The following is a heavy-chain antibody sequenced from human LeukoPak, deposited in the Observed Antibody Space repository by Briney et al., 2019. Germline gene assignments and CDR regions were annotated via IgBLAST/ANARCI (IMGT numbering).Heavy chain of an antibody. CDR1: GFTFSSYA. CDR2: IYSGGST. D-gene: IGHD6-19*01. J-gene: IGHJ6*02. CDR3: ARESVAGTGYYYYYYGMDV. Sequence: PGGSLRLSCAASGFTFSSYAMSWVRQAPGKGLEWVSVIYSGGSTYYADSVKGRFTISRDNSKNTLYLQMNSLRAEDTAVYYCARESVAGTGYYYYYYGMDVWGQGTTVTVSS. V-gene: IGHV3-66*01.